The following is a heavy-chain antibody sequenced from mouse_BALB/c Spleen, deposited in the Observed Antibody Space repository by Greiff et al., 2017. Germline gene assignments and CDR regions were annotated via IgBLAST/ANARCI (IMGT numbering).Heavy chain of an antibody. V-gene: IGHV1-14*01. CDR2: INPYNDGT. CDR1: GYTFTSYV. D-gene: IGHD2-4*01. CDR3: ARPRSTMITTVWFAY. J-gene: IGHJ3*01. Sequence: EVQLQQSGPELVKPGASVKMSCKASGYTFTSYVMHWVKQKPGQGLEWIGYINPYNDGTKYNEKFKGKATLTSDKSSSTAYMELSSLTSEDSAVYYFARPRSTMITTVWFAYWGQGTLVTVSA.